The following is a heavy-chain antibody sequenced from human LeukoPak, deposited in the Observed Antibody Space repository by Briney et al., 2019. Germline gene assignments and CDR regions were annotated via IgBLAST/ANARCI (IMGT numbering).Heavy chain of an antibody. CDR3: ARVRSGYDLSWFDY. CDR2: ISDTSDKI. J-gene: IGHJ4*02. V-gene: IGHV3-21*01. CDR1: GFTFKTFS. Sequence: GGSLRLSCAASGFTFKTFSMNWVPQAPGKGLEWGSSISDTSDKIYYADSLKGRFSISRDNVKNSLYLEMNSLRAEDTAVYYCARVRSGYDLSWFDYWGQGTLVTVSS. D-gene: IGHD5-12*01.